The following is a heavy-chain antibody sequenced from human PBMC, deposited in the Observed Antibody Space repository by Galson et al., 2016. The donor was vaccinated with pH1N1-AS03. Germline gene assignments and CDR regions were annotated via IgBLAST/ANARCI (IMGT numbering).Heavy chain of an antibody. Sequence: SLRLSCAASGFTFSNAWMSWVRQAPGKGLEWVGRLKSKFDGGTADYAAPVKGRFTIARDDSKKMLHLQMNNLKTEGTDMYYSTTDDGPYYGLDVWGQGTTVTVSS. D-gene: IGHD5-24*01. CDR1: GFTFSNAW. V-gene: IGHV3-15*01. CDR3: TTDDGPYYGLDV. J-gene: IGHJ6*02. CDR2: LKSKFDGGTA.